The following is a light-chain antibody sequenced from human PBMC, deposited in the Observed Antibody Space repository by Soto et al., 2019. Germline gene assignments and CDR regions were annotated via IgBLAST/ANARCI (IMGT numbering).Light chain of an antibody. J-gene: IGKJ1*01. Sequence: DIQMTQSPSSLSASVGYRVTITCRASQSISSYLNWYQQKPGKAPKLLIYAASSLQSGVPSRFSGSGSGTDFTLTISSLQPEDFATYYCQQSYSTPQTFGQGTRW. CDR3: QQSYSTPQT. CDR2: AAS. V-gene: IGKV1-39*01. CDR1: QSISSY.